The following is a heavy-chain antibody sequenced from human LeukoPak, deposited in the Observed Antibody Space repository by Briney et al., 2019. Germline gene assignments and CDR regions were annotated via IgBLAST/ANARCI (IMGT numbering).Heavy chain of an antibody. CDR2: ISGSGNGT. D-gene: IGHD5-24*01. J-gene: IGHJ4*02. V-gene: IGHV3-23*01. CDR3: AKRTMSAFDS. Sequence: PGRSLRLSCAASGFTFRTYAMNWVRQAPGKGLEWLSGISGSGNGTYIISRDNSKNMVYLQMNSLTVEDTATYYCAKRTMSAFDSWGQGTLLIVSS. CDR1: GFTFRTYA.